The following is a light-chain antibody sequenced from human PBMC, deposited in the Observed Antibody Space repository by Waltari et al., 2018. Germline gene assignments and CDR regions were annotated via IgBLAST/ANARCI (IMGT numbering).Light chain of an antibody. CDR1: SSDVGAYNY. CDR2: GVS. CDR3: SSSTSSSTLV. J-gene: IGLJ3*02. V-gene: IGLV2-14*01. Sequence: QSALTQPASVSGSPGQSITISCTGTSSDVGAYNYVSWYQQHPGQAPKLLISGVSNRPSGVSNRFSGSTSGNTASLTISGLQAEDEADYYCSSSTSSSTLVFGGGTKLTVL.